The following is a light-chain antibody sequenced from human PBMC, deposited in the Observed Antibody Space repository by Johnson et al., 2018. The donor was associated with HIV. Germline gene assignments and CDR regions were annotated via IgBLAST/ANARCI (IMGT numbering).Light chain of an antibody. J-gene: IGLJ1*01. CDR1: SSNIENNY. Sequence: QFVLTQPPSVSAASGQKVDISCSGGSSNIENNYVSWYQHLPQRAPKLLISDNNNRPSGIPDRFSGSKSGASATLDITGLQTGDEATYYCGTWDNSLNVYVFGTGTKVTVL. CDR3: GTWDNSLNVYV. CDR2: DNN. V-gene: IGLV1-51*01.